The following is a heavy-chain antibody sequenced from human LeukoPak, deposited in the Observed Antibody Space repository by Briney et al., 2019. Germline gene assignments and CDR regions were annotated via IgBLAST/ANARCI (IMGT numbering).Heavy chain of an antibody. CDR3: ARDTIVVVIPPSWFDP. CDR2: IKQDGSEK. J-gene: IGHJ5*02. Sequence: GESLRLSCAASGFTFSSYWMSWVRQAPGKGLEWVANIKQDGSEKYYVDSVKGRFTISRDNAKNSLYLQMNSLRAEDTAVYYCARDTIVVVIPPSWFDPWGQGTLVTVSS. CDR1: GFTFSSYW. V-gene: IGHV3-7*01. D-gene: IGHD3-22*01.